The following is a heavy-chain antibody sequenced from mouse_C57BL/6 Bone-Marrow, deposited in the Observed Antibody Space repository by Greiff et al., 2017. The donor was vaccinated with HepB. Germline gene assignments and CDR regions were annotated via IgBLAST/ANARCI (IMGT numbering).Heavy chain of an antibody. CDR1: GYTFTDYY. J-gene: IGHJ4*01. D-gene: IGHD1-1*01. CDR3: AALNTTVVGGDAMYY. CDR2: INPYNGGT. V-gene: IGHV1-19*01. Sequence: VQLQQSGPVLVKPGASVKMSCKASGYTFTDYYMNWVKQSHGKSLEWIGVINPYNGGTSYNQKFKGKATLTVDKSSSTAYMELNSLTSEDSAVYYCAALNTTVVGGDAMYYWGQGTSVTVSS.